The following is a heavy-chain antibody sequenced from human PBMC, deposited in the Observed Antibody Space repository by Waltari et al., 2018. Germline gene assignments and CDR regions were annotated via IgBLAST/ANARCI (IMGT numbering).Heavy chain of an antibody. CDR1: GGTFSSYA. J-gene: IGHJ2*01. D-gene: IGHD3-10*01. CDR3: ARDRTGSFDRGYFDL. V-gene: IGHV1-69*04. CDR2: IIPILGIA. Sequence: QVQLVQSGAEVTKPGSSVKVSCKASGGTFSSYAISWVRQAPGQGLEWMGGIIPILGIANYAQKFQGRVTITADESTSTAYMELSSLRSEDTAVYYCARDRTGSFDRGYFDLWGRGTLVTVSS.